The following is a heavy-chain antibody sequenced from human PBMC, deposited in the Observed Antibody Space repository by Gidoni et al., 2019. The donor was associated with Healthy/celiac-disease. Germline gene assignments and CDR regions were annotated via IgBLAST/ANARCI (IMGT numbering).Heavy chain of an antibody. CDR2: ISSSISYI. D-gene: IGHD2-15*01. CDR1: RFTFSSYS. J-gene: IGHJ4*02. CDR3: ARDGGEYCSGGSCYSPLYYFDY. Sequence: EVQLVESGGGLVKPGGSLRLSCAASRFTFSSYSMNWVRQAPGKGLEWVSSISSSISYIYSADSVKGRFTISRDNAKNSLYLQMNSLRAEDTAVYYCARDGGEYCSGGSCYSPLYYFDYWGQGTLVTVSS. V-gene: IGHV3-21*01.